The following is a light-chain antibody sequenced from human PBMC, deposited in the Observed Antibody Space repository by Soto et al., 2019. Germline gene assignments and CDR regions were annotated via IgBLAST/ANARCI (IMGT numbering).Light chain of an antibody. CDR3: CSYAANYYVV. V-gene: IGLV2-11*01. Sequence: QSALTQPRSVSGSPGQSVTISCTGTSSDVGGYNYVSWYQQHPGKAPKLMIYDVSKRPSGVPDRFSGSKSGNTASLTISGLQAEDEADYNCCSYAANYYVVFGGGTKVTVL. CDR2: DVS. J-gene: IGLJ2*01. CDR1: SSDVGGYNY.